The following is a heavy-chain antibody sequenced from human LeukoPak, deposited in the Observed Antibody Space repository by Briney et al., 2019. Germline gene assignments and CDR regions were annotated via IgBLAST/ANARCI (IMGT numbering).Heavy chain of an antibody. Sequence: PGGSLRLSCAASGFTFSSYWMSWVRQAPGKGLEWVANIKQDGSERYYVDSVKGRFTISRDNAKKSLYLQMNSLRAEDTAVYYCARSFGVAIMGYYYYGMDVWGQGTTVTVSS. D-gene: IGHD3-3*01. J-gene: IGHJ6*02. CDR2: IKQDGSER. CDR1: GFTFSSYW. V-gene: IGHV3-7*01. CDR3: ARSFGVAIMGYYYYGMDV.